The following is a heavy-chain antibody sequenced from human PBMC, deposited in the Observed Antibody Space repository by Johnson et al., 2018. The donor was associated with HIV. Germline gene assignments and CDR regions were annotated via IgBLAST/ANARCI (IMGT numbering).Heavy chain of an antibody. V-gene: IGHV3-11*01. J-gene: IGHJ3*02. D-gene: IGHD6-13*01. CDR1: GFTFSDYY. CDR2: ISSSGSTI. CDR3: AKHRGSSPWDDFDI. Sequence: QVQLVESGGGLVKPGGSLRLSCAASGFTFSDYYMSWIRQAAGKGLEWISYISSSGSTIYYADSVKGRFTISRDNAKNSLYLQMNSLRTEDTALYYCAKHRGSSPWDDFDIWGQGTMVTVSS.